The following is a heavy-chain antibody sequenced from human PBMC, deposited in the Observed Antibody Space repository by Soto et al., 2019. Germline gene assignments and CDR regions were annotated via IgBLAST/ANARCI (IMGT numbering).Heavy chain of an antibody. Sequence: QVQLQESGPGLVKPSETLSLTCTVSGGSINSYYWYWIRQPAGKGLEWIGRIYISGSTNYNPSLKSRVTVSIDTSKNQFSLKVSSVTAADTAVYYCAKSSSSSSLGQYGLDVWGQGTTVTVSS. V-gene: IGHV4-4*07. D-gene: IGHD6-13*01. J-gene: IGHJ6*02. CDR1: GGSINSYY. CDR3: AKSSSSSSLGQYGLDV. CDR2: IYISGST.